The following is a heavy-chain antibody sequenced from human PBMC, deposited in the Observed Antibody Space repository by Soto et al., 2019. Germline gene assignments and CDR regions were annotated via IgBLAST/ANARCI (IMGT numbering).Heavy chain of an antibody. V-gene: IGHV4-34*01. D-gene: IGHD3-22*01. Sequence: PSETLSLTCAVYGGSFSGYYWSWIRQPPGKGLEWIGEINHSGSTNYNPSLKSRVTISVDTSKNQFSLKLSSVTAADTAVYYCARVGHDSSGYPDYWGQGTLVTVSS. CDR2: INHSGST. CDR1: GGSFSGYY. J-gene: IGHJ4*02. CDR3: ARVGHDSSGYPDY.